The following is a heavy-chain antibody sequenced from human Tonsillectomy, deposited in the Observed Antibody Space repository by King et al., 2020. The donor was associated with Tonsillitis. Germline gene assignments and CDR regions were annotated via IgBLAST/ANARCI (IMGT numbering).Heavy chain of an antibody. CDR1: GFTFSSYS. CDR3: ATLPGPHSFDY. Sequence: VQLVESGGGLVKPGGSLRLSCAASGFTFSSYSMNWARQAPGKGLEWVSSISSSSTYIYYAESVKGRFTISRDKAKNSLYLQINSLTAEDTTVYYCATLPGPHSFDYWGQGTLVTVSS. J-gene: IGHJ4*02. CDR2: ISSSSTYI. V-gene: IGHV3-21*01.